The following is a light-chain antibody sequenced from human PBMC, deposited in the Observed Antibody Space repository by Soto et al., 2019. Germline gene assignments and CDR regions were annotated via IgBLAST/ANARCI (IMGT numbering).Light chain of an antibody. CDR1: SSDVGGYNY. CDR3: SSYRASSTTHYV. J-gene: IGLJ1*01. V-gene: IGLV2-14*03. CDR2: DVS. Sequence: QSVLTQPASLSGSPGQSITISCTGTSSDVGGYNYVSWYQQHPGKAPKLMIYDVSNRPSGVSNLFSGSKSGNTASLTISGLQAEDVADYYCSSYRASSTTHYVFGTGTKLTVL.